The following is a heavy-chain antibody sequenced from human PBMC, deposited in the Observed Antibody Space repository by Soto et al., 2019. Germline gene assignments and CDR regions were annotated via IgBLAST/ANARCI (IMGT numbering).Heavy chain of an antibody. Sequence: QVQLVESGGGVVQPGRSLRLSCAASGFTFSSYGMHWVRQAPCKGLEWVAVISYDGSNKYYADSVKGRFTISRDNSKNTLYLQMNSLRAEDTAVYYCAKDLIGCCQTLAYYYYGMDVWGQGTTVTVSS. V-gene: IGHV3-30*18. CDR3: AKDLIGCCQTLAYYYYGMDV. CDR1: GFTFSSYG. J-gene: IGHJ6*02. CDR2: ISYDGSNK. D-gene: IGHD2-2*03.